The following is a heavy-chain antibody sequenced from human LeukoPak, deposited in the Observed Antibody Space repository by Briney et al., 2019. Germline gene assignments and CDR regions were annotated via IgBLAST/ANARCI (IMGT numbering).Heavy chain of an antibody. CDR2: IIPIFGTA. J-gene: IGHJ4*02. V-gene: IGHV1-69*01. CDR1: GFTFSSYW. Sequence: GGSLRLSCAASGFTFSSYWMSWVRQAPGQGLEWMGGIIPIFGTANYAQKFQGRVTITADESTSTAYMELSSLRSEDTAVYYCAREWITMVRGVTKKGCFDYWGQGTLVTVSS. D-gene: IGHD3-10*01. CDR3: AREWITMVRGVTKKGCFDY.